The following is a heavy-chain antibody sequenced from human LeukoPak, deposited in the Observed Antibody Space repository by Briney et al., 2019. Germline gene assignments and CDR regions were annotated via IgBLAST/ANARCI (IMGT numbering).Heavy chain of an antibody. V-gene: IGHV3-53*01. CDR1: GFTVSSNS. D-gene: IGHD2-15*01. J-gene: IGHJ4*02. Sequence: GGSLRLSCTVSGFTVSSNSWSWVRQAPGKGLEWVSFIYSGGNTHYSDSVTGRFTISRDNSKNTLYLQMNSLRAEDTAIYCCARRAGEYSHPYDYWGQGTLVTVSS. CDR3: ARRAGEYSHPYDY. CDR2: IYSGGNT.